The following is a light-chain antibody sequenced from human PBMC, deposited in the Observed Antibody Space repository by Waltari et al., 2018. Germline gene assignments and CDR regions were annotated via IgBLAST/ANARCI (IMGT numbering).Light chain of an antibody. J-gene: IGKJ4*01. CDR2: DAS. Sequence: EIVLTQSLATLSLSPGERATLSCRASQSVSSYLAWYQQKPGQAPRLLIYDASNRATGIPARFSGSGSGTDFTLTISSLEPEDFAVYYCQQRSNSLGFGGGTKVEIK. V-gene: IGKV3-11*01. CDR3: QQRSNSLG. CDR1: QSVSSY.